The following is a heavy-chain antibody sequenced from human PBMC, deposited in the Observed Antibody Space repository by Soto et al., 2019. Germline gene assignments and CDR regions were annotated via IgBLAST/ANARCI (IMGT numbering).Heavy chain of an antibody. CDR1: GFTFSSYW. D-gene: IGHD1-1*01. V-gene: IGHV3-7*01. J-gene: IGHJ5*02. CDR3: ASGALERRKGWFDP. CDR2: IKQDGSEK. Sequence: EVQLVESGGGLVQPGGSLRLSCAASGFTFSSYWMSWVRQAPGKGLEWVANIKQDGSEKYYVDSVKGRFTISRDNAKNSLYLQMNSLRAEDTAVYYCASGALERRKGWFDPWGQGTLVTVSS.